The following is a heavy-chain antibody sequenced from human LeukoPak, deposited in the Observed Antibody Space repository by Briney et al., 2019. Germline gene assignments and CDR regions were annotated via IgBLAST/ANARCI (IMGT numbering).Heavy chain of an antibody. CDR1: GGSISSYY. CDR2: INYSRGT. Sequence: SETLSLTCTVSGGSISSYYWNWIRQPPGKGLEWIGYINYSRGTKYNPFFKSRVTISLDTSKNQFSLKLNSVTTADTAVYSCARGISFFDYWGQGTLVTVSS. D-gene: IGHD2-15*01. J-gene: IGHJ4*02. CDR3: ARGISFFDY. V-gene: IGHV4-59*01.